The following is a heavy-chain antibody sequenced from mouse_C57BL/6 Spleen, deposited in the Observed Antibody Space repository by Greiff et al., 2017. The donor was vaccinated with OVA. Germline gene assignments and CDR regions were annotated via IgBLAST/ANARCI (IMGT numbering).Heavy chain of an antibody. CDR3: ARSEDGWFAD. CDR1: GYSFTGYY. CDR2: INPSTGGT. Sequence: VQLKQSGPELVKPGASVKISCKASGYSFTGYYMNWVTQSPEKSLEWIGEINPSTGGTTYNQKFKAKATLTVDKSSSTAYMQLKSLTSEDSAVYYCARSEDGWFADWGQGTLVTVSA. V-gene: IGHV1-42*01. J-gene: IGHJ3*01.